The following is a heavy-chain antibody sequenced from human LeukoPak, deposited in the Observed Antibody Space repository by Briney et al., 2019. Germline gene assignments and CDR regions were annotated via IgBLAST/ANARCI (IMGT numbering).Heavy chain of an antibody. CDR1: GGSFSGYY. CDR2: INHSGST. V-gene: IGHV4-34*01. Sequence: SETLSLTCAVYGGSFSGYYWSWIRQPPGKGLEWIGEINHSGSTNYNPSPKSRVTISVDTSKNQFSLKLSSVTAADTAVYYCARDSYYGSGSLLMDVWGKGTTVTISS. CDR3: ARDSYYGSGSLLMDV. J-gene: IGHJ6*03. D-gene: IGHD3-10*01.